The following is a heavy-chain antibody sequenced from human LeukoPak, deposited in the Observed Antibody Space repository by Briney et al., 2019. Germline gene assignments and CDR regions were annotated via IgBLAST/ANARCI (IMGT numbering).Heavy chain of an antibody. CDR2: INPDGSST. Sequence: GGSLRLSCVASGFTFRNYWMYWVRQAPGKGLVWLSRINPDGSSTTYADSVKGRSTISRDNAKNMLYLQINSLRAEDTAIYYCARGGKLEPTALPSWGQGSLVVVSS. J-gene: IGHJ5*02. V-gene: IGHV3-74*01. D-gene: IGHD2-2*01. CDR3: ARGGKLEPTALPS. CDR1: GFTFRNYW.